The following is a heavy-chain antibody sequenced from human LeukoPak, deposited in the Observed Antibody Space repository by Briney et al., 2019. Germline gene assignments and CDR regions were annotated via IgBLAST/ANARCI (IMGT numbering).Heavy chain of an antibody. CDR2: IYYSGST. D-gene: IGHD3-3*01. J-gene: IGHJ6*03. V-gene: IGHV4-59*08. CDR1: GGSIRSSY. CDR3: ARHDFWSGYNYYYMDV. Sequence: SETLSLTCTVSGGSIRSSYWSWIRRPPGKGLEWIGYIYYSGSTNYNPSLESRVTISVDTSKNQFSLKLSSVTAADTAVYYCARHDFWSGYNYYYMDVWGKGTTVTVSS.